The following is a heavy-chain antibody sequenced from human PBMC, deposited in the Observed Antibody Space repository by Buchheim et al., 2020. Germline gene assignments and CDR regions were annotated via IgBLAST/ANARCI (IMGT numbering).Heavy chain of an antibody. Sequence: EVQPLESGGDLVQPEGSLRLSCVASGFIFSNYAMSWVRQAPGKGLEWVSASTVNGGSTFYADSVRGRFTISRDISKNKLYLEMNSLRAEDTAIYYCAKDGGSSHYWYFDLWGRGTL. CDR2: STVNGGST. D-gene: IGHD6-6*01. V-gene: IGHV3-23*01. CDR1: GFIFSNYA. J-gene: IGHJ2*01. CDR3: AKDGGSSHYWYFDL.